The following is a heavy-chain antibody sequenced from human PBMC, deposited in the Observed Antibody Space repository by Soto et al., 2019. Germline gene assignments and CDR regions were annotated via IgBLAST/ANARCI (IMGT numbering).Heavy chain of an antibody. CDR2: IAYSGDT. CDR3: AGSIAAAGWGFDY. Sequence: SETLSLTCAVSGGSIISADSYWFWIRNHPGKGLEWIGYIAYSGDTYHNPSLRSRVTISADTSENKFSLKLSSVTAADTAVYYCAGSIAAAGWGFDYWGQGALVTVSS. CDR1: GGSIISADSY. V-gene: IGHV4-31*11. J-gene: IGHJ4*02. D-gene: IGHD6-13*01.